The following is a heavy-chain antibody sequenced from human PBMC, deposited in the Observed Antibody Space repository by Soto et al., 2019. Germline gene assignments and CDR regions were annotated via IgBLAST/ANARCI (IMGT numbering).Heavy chain of an antibody. J-gene: IGHJ4*02. CDR3: ARHSAAEIFDY. D-gene: IGHD6-13*01. V-gene: IGHV4-39*01. CDR2: IYYSGST. CDR1: GGSISSSSYY. Sequence: SETLSLTCTVSGGSISSSSYYWGWIRQPPGKGLEWIGSIYYSGSTYYNPPLKGRVTISVDTSKNQFSLKLSSVTAADTAVYYCARHSAAEIFDYWGQGTLVTVSS.